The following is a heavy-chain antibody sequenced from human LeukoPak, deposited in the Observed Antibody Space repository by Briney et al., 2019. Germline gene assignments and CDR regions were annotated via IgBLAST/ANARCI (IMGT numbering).Heavy chain of an antibody. CDR1: GFTFGNYA. CDR2: ISGGSSGT. J-gene: IGHJ4*02. Sequence: GGSLRLSCAASGFTFGNYAMSWVRQAPGKGLEWVSAISGGSSGTYYADSVKGRFTISRDNSKNTVYLQMNSLRAEDTAVYYCAKDGKGYCTSSSCYLNIDYWGQGTLVTVSS. CDR3: AKDGKGYCTSSSCYLNIDY. D-gene: IGHD2-15*01. V-gene: IGHV3-23*01.